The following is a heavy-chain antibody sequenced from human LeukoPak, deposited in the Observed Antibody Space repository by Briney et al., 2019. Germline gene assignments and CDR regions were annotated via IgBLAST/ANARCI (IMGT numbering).Heavy chain of an antibody. V-gene: IGHV1-18*01. CDR1: GYMYNRHG. J-gene: IGHJ4*02. Sequence: ASVRVSCKTSGYMYNRHGISWVRQAPGQGLEWMGWVSFHTGNTNYARKFQDRITMTTDTSTGTAYVELRGLRSDDTALYYCARTVDDGFDFWGQGSLVTVSP. CDR3: ARTVDDGFDF. CDR2: VSFHTGNT. D-gene: IGHD1-1*01.